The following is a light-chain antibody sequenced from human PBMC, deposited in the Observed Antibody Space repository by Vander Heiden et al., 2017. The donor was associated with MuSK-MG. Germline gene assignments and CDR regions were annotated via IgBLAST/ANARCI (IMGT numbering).Light chain of an antibody. Sequence: DIQMTQSPSSLSASVGDRVTITCRASQSISSYLNWYQQKPGKAPKLLIYAASSLQSGVPSRFSSSGSGTDFTLTISSLQPEDFATYYCQQSYSTPGFTFGHGTKVDIK. V-gene: IGKV1-39*01. CDR1: QSISSY. J-gene: IGKJ3*01. CDR2: AAS. CDR3: QQSYSTPGFT.